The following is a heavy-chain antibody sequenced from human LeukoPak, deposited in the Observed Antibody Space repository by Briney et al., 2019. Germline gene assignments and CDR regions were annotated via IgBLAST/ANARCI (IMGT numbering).Heavy chain of an antibody. V-gene: IGHV3-38-3*01. CDR2: ISGGST. CDR1: GFTVSSNE. CDR3: AKGYGWEASYYYYYMDV. Sequence: GGSLRLSCVVSGFTVSSNEMSWARQAPGKGLEWVSSISGGSTNDADSVKGRFTISRDNSKNTLNLQMNSLRAEDTAVYYCAKGYGWEASYYYYYMDVWGKGTTVTISS. J-gene: IGHJ6*03. D-gene: IGHD1-26*01.